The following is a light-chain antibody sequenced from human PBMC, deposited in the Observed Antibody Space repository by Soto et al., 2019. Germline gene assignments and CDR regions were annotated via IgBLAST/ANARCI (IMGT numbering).Light chain of an antibody. V-gene: IGLV2-14*03. CDR1: SSDVGGYNF. J-gene: IGLJ1*01. Sequence: QSALTQPASVSGSPGQSITISSTGTSSDVGGYNFVSWYQQHPGKAPKLMIYDVNNRPSGVSNRFSGSKSGNTASLTISGLQAEDEADYYCSSYTSSSTYVFGTGTKVTVL. CDR2: DVN. CDR3: SSYTSSSTYV.